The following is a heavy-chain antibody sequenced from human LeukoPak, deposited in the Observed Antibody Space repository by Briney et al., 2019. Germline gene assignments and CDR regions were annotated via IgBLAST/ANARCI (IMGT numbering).Heavy chain of an antibody. CDR3: ARGVYYDSSGYYSDY. V-gene: IGHV1-2*02. Sequence: AASVKVSCKASGYTFIAYYMHWVRQAPGQGFEWMGWVNPNSGATNYAQKFQGRVTMTRDTSLSTVYVELTWLTSDDTAVYYCARGVYYDSSGYYSDYWGQGTLVTVSS. CDR2: VNPNSGAT. J-gene: IGHJ4*02. D-gene: IGHD3-22*01. CDR1: GYTFIAYY.